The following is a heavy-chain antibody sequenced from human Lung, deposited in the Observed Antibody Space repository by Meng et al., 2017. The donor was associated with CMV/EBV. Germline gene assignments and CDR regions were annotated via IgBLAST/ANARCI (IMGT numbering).Heavy chain of an antibody. D-gene: IGHD2-15*01. J-gene: IGHJ4*02. CDR3: ARVYCSGGSCYSPFDY. CDR1: GYTFSDYG. V-gene: IGHV1-18*01. CDR2: INSYSGHT. Sequence: ASVXVSCKASGYTFSDYGIGWVRQAPGQGLEWMGWINSYSGHTNYAQKLQGRVTMTTDTSTSSAYMELRSLRSDDTAVYYCARVYCSGGSCYSPFDYWGQGTLVTVS.